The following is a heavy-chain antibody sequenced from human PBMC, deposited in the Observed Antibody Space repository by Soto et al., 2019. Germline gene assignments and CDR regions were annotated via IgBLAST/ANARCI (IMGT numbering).Heavy chain of an antibody. CDR3: TTGGSSLVY. CDR1: GFTFGIHA. D-gene: IGHD6-6*01. CDR2: ISASGGST. J-gene: IGHJ4*02. Sequence: EVQLLESGGGLVQPGGSLRLSCAAYGFTFGIHAMIWFRQAPGKGLEWVSFISASGGSTYYADSVKGRFTISRDNSKNTLYLQMNSLRAEDTAIYYCTTGGSSLVYWGQGTLVTVSS. V-gene: IGHV3-23*01.